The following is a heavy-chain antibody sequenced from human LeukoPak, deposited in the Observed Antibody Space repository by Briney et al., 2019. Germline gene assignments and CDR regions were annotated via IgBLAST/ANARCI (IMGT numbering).Heavy chain of an antibody. V-gene: IGHV3-21*01. CDR2: ISSSSSYI. CDR3: ARDSLGYSSGWDVDY. CDR1: GFTFSSYS. J-gene: IGHJ4*02. D-gene: IGHD6-19*01. Sequence: GGSLRLSCAASGFTFSSYSMNWVRQAPGKGLEWVSSISSSSSYISYADSVKGRFTISRDNAKNSLYLQMNSLRAEDTAVYYCARDSLGYSSGWDVDYWGQGTLVTVSS.